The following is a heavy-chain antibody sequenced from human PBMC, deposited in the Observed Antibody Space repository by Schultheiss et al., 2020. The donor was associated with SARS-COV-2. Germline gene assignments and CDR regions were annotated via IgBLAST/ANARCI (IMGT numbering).Heavy chain of an antibody. V-gene: IGHV4-61*02. CDR2: IYTSGST. D-gene: IGHD6-13*01. Sequence: SETLSLTCTVSGGSISSGGYYWSWIRQHPGKGLEWIGRIYTSGSTNYNPSLKSRVTMSVDTSKNQFSLKLSSVTAADTAVYYCARARWSSIGGMDVWGQGTTVTVSS. J-gene: IGHJ6*02. CDR1: GGSISSGGYY. CDR3: ARARWSSIGGMDV.